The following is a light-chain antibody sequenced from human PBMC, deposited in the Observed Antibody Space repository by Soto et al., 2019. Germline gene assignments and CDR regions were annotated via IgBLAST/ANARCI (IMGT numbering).Light chain of an antibody. CDR1: SSNIGNDY. Sequence: QSVLTQPPSVSAAPGQKVTISCSGSSSNIGNDYVSWYQQVPGTAPKLLIYDNNKRPSGIPARFSGSKSGASATLGITGLQTGDEADYYCGTWDSSLSAVVFGGGTKVTVL. V-gene: IGLV1-51*01. CDR3: GTWDSSLSAVV. J-gene: IGLJ2*01. CDR2: DNN.